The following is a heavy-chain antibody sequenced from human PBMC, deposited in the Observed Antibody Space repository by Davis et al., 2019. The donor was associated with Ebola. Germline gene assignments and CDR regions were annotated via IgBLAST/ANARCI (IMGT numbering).Heavy chain of an antibody. CDR3: ARGWLQSGMDV. D-gene: IGHD6-19*01. Sequence: HSQTLSLTCAISGDSVSSGAWNWIRQSPSRGLEWLGRTYYMSKWYNDYAPSVVGRISINADTSKNHFSLQLNSVTPEDTAVYYCARGWLQSGMDVWGKGTTVTVSS. CDR2: TYYMSKWYN. V-gene: IGHV6-1*01. J-gene: IGHJ6*04. CDR1: GDSVSSGA.